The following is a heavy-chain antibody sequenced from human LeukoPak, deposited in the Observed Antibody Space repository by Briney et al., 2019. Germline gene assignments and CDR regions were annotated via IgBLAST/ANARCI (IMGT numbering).Heavy chain of an antibody. CDR3: ARKNNFDAFDI. V-gene: IGHV7-4-1*02. Sequence: ASVTVSCKASRYTFSNYAINWVRQAPGQGLEWMGWIHTNTGNPTYGQGFTGRFVFSLDTSVSTAYLQISDIKAEDNAVYYCARKNNFDAFDIWGQGTMVTVSS. CDR2: IHTNTGNP. D-gene: IGHD2/OR15-2a*01. J-gene: IGHJ3*02. CDR1: RYTFSNYA.